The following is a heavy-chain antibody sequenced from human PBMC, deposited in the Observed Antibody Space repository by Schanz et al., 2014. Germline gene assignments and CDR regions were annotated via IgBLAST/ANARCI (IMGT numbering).Heavy chain of an antibody. D-gene: IGHD4-17*01. CDR2: IQYDGSNK. Sequence: QVQLVESGGGVVQPGGSLRLSCAASGFTFSSYGMHWVRQAPGKGLEWVTSIQYDGSNKYYTDSVKGRFTISRDNSKNTLFLQMNTLRAEDTAVYYCAKVEVTKARAFDIWGQGTLVTVSS. CDR1: GFTFSSYG. CDR3: AKVEVTKARAFDI. V-gene: IGHV3-30*02. J-gene: IGHJ3*02.